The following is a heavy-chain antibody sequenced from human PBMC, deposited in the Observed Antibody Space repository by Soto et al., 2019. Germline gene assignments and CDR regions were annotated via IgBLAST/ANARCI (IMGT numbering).Heavy chain of an antibody. CDR3: TRDELGYCSGGSCSNPDY. D-gene: IGHD2-15*01. CDR1: GFTFGDYA. CDR2: IRSKAYGGTT. V-gene: IGHV3-49*03. J-gene: IGHJ4*02. Sequence: GGSLRLSCTASGFTFGDYAMSWFRQAPGKGLEWVGFIRSKAYGGTTEYAASVKGRFTISRDDSKIIAYLQMNSLKTEDTAVYYCTRDELGYCSGGSCSNPDYWGQGTLVTVSS.